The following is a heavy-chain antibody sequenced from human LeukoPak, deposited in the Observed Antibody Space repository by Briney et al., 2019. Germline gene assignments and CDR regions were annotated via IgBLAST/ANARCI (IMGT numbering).Heavy chain of an antibody. CDR1: GGSISSSSYY. CDR3: ARHSAYYYGSASWYFDL. J-gene: IGHJ2*01. Sequence: SETLSLTCTVSGGSISSSSYYWGWIRQPPGKGLEWIGSIYYSGSTYYNPSLKSRVTISVDTSKNQFSLKLSSVTAADTAVYYCARHSAYYYGSASWYFDLWGRGTQVTVSS. V-gene: IGHV4-39*01. CDR2: IYYSGST. D-gene: IGHD3-10*01.